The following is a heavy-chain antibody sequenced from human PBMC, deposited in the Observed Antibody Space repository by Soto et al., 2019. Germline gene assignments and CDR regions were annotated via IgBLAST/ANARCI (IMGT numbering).Heavy chain of an antibody. V-gene: IGHV1-18*01. CDR3: ARDGRITVIRGPLPFDS. D-gene: IGHD3-10*01. Sequence: GASVKVSCKASGYTFSNYAISWVRQAPGQGLEWMGWISVYNGNTKSAEKYKGRVTMTTDTSTSTAYMELRSLSSDDTALYYCARDGRITVIRGPLPFDSWG. CDR2: ISVYNGNT. CDR1: GYTFSNYA. J-gene: IGHJ5*01.